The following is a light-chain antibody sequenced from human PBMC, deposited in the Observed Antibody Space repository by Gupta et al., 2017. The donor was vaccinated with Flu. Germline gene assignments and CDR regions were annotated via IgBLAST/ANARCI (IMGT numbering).Light chain of an antibody. V-gene: IGLV2-14*01. CDR3: CSYTSRITWV. CDR2: EVS. CDR1: NSDVGGYRF. Sequence: QSALTQPASMSGSPGKSLTIPCTGTNSDVGGYRFVSWYQQHPGTAPKLLLSEVSNRPSGVSPRFSGSKSGNTASLTISGLQAEDEAHYYCCSYTSRITWVFGGGTRVTVL. J-gene: IGLJ3*02.